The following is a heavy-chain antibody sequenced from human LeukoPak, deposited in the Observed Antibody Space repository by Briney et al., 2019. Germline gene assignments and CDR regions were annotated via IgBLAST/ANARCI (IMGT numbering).Heavy chain of an antibody. V-gene: IGHV1-18*01. CDR3: ARDSGWELRHFFFDD. Sequence: ASVKVSCKASGYTFTSYSINWVRRAPRQGLEWMGWISPSNGDTSYAQELQDRVTMTTDKSTTTVYMELRSLGSDDTAIYYCARDSGWELRHFFFDDWGQGTLVTVSS. D-gene: IGHD1-26*01. CDR2: ISPSNGDT. CDR1: GYTFTSYS. J-gene: IGHJ4*02.